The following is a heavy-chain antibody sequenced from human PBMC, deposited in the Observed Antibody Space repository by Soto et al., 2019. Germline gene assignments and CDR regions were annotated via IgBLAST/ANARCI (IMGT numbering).Heavy chain of an antibody. CDR3: ARDMLTGYYYDLGGMDV. J-gene: IGHJ6*02. Sequence: QVQLVQSGAEVKKPGASVKVSCKASGYTFTGYYMHWVRQAPGQGLEWMGWINPNSGGTNYAQKFQGRVTMTRDTSIRTDYMELSRLRSDDTAVYYCARDMLTGYYYDLGGMDVWGQGTTVTVSS. V-gene: IGHV1-2*02. CDR2: INPNSGGT. CDR1: GYTFTGYY. D-gene: IGHD3-9*01.